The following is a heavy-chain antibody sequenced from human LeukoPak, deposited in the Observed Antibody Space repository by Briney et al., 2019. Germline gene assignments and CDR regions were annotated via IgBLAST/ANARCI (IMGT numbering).Heavy chain of an antibody. V-gene: IGHV3-33*01. CDR1: GFTFSSYG. J-gene: IGHJ4*02. D-gene: IGHD3-22*01. Sequence: GGSLRLSCAASGFTFSSYGMHWVRQAPGKGLEWVAVIWYDGSNKYYADSVRGRFTISRDNSKNTLYLQMNSLRAEDTAVYYCARGPPDYYDSSGYYYDRPFDYWGQGTLVTVSS. CDR3: ARGPPDYYDSSGYYYDRPFDY. CDR2: IWYDGSNK.